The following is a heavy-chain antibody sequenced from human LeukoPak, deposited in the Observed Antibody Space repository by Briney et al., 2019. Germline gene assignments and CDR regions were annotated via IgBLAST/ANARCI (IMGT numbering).Heavy chain of an antibody. V-gene: IGHV1-46*01. CDR1: GYTFTSYA. CDR2: INPSGGNT. D-gene: IGHD2-15*01. Sequence: ASVKVSCKASGYTFTSYAMNWVRQAPGQGLEWMAVINPSGGNTTYAQKFQGRVTMTWDTSTSTVYMELSSLRSEDTAVYYCARGCSGGSCYLIDYWGQGTLVTVSS. J-gene: IGHJ4*02. CDR3: ARGCSGGSCYLIDY.